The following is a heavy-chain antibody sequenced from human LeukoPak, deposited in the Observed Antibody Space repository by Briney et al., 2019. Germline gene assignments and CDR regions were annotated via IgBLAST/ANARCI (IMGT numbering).Heavy chain of an antibody. D-gene: IGHD3-22*01. V-gene: IGHV4-30-4*01. J-gene: IGHJ5*02. Sequence: SETLSLTCTVSGGSISSGDYYWSWIRQPPGKGLEWIAYMYYSGSTYYNPSLKSRVTMSADTTKNQLSLKLSSVTAADTAVYYCARPYYYDSRIDPWGQGIPVTVSS. CDR3: ARPYYYDSRIDP. CDR1: GGSISSGDYY. CDR2: MYYSGST.